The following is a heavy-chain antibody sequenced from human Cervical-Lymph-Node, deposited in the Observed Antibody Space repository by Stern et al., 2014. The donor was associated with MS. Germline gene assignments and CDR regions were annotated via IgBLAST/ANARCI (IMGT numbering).Heavy chain of an antibody. Sequence: QVQLVESGAEVKKPGASVRVPCRASGYTFTGYYMNWVRQAPGQGLEWMGWINPNSGATYYAQGVQGRVTVTRATSISTSYMGLTRLTFVNTAMYYCARAYYCDKEGIPGGYWGRGSLVTVSS. J-gene: IGHJ4*02. CDR2: INPNSGAT. CDR1: GYTFTGYY. CDR3: ARAYYCDKEGIPGGY. D-gene: IGHD3-22*01. V-gene: IGHV1-2*02.